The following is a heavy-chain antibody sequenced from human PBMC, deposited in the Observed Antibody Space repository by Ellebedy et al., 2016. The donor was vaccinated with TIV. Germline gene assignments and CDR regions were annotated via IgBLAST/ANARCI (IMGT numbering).Heavy chain of an antibody. V-gene: IGHV1-69*06. CDR1: GGTFSSYA. CDR2: IIPIFGTA. Sequence: SVKVSCXASGGTFSSYAISWVRQAPGQGLEWMGGIIPIFGTANYAQKFQGRVTITADKSTSTAYMELSSLRSEDTAVYYCARDLGDSSGWYYFDYWGQGTLVTVSS. CDR3: ARDLGDSSGWYYFDY. J-gene: IGHJ4*02. D-gene: IGHD6-19*01.